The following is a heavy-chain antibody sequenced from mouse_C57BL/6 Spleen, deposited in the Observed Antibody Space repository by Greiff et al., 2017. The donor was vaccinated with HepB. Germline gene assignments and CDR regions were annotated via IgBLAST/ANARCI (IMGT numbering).Heavy chain of an antibody. CDR2: IDPSDSYT. CDR3: ARDGSGYGFAY. V-gene: IGHV1-59*01. CDR1: GYTFTSYW. Sequence: VQLQQPGAELVRPGTSVKLSCKASGYTFTSYWMHWVKQRPGQGLEWIGVIDPSDSYTNYNQKFKGKATLTVDTSSSTAYMQLSSLTSEDSAVYYCARDGSGYGFAYWGQGTLVTVAA. J-gene: IGHJ3*01. D-gene: IGHD3-2*02.